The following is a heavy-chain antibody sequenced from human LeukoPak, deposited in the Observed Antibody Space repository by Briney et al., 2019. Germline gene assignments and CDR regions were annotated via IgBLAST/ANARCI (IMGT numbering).Heavy chain of an antibody. V-gene: IGHV3-23*01. CDR2: ITGSDDRT. Sequence: GGSLRLSCAASGFTFSSVAMTWVRQAPGKGLEGVSTITGSDDRTYYADSVKGRFTISRDYSKNTVHLQMNSLRVEDTAIFYCAKGPQLNSGYHPDYWGQGVLDTVSS. CDR1: GFTFSSVA. J-gene: IGHJ4*02. D-gene: IGHD5-18*01. CDR3: AKGPQLNSGYHPDY.